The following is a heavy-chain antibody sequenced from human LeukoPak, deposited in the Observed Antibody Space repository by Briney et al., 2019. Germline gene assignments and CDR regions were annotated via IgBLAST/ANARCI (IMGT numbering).Heavy chain of an antibody. CDR1: GFTFSSYG. Sequence: GGSLRLSCAASGFTFSSYGMHWVRQAPGKGVEWLAVIWYDGSNKYYADSVKGRFTISRDNSKNTLYPQMNSLRAEDTAVYYCARELSYAFDFDYWGQGTLVTVSS. CDR3: ARELSYAFDFDY. D-gene: IGHD3-16*01. J-gene: IGHJ4*02. V-gene: IGHV3-33*01. CDR2: IWYDGSNK.